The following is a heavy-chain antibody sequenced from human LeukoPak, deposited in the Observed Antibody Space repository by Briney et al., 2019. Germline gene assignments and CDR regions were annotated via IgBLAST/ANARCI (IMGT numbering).Heavy chain of an antibody. CDR3: ARQRISIAAFSVWRGKYYFDY. V-gene: IGHV4-39*01. CDR1: GGSISSRSYY. D-gene: IGHD6-25*01. Sequence: SETLSLTCTVSGGSISSRSYYWGWIRQPPGKGLEWIGIIYYSGSTYSNPSLRSRVTISVDTSKNQFSLKLSSVTAADTAVYYCARQRISIAAFSVWRGKYYFDYWGQGTLVTVSS. CDR2: IYYSGST. J-gene: IGHJ4*02.